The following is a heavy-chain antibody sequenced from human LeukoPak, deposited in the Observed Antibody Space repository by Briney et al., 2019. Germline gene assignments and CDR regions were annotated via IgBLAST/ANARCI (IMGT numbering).Heavy chain of an antibody. D-gene: IGHD4-23*01. CDR3: ARDLTTVVSGGDYYYYMDV. CDR1: GYTFTSYA. V-gene: IGHV7-4-1*02. Sequence: GASVKVSCKASGYTFTSYAMNWVRQAPGQGLEWMGWINTNTGNPTYAQGFTGRFVFSLDTSVSTAYLQISSLKAEDTAVYYCARDLTTVVSGGDYYYYMDVWGKGTTVTVSS. CDR2: INTNTGNP. J-gene: IGHJ6*03.